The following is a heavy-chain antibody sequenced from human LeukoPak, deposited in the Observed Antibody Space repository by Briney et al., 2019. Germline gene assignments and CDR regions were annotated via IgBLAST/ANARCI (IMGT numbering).Heavy chain of an antibody. V-gene: IGHV3-7*01. CDR3: VRGGQRFDP. CDR2: IKFDESEK. CDR1: GFTFSSFW. Sequence: GGSLRLSCAASGFTFSSFWMSWVRQAPGKGLECVANIKFDESEKYYVDSVEGRFTISRDNAKDSLYLQLNSLRAEDTAVYYCVRGGQRFDPWGQGTLVTVSS. J-gene: IGHJ5*02.